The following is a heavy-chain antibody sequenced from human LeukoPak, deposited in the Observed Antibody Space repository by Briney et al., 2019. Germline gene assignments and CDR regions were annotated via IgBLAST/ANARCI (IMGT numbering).Heavy chain of an antibody. CDR3: AKDPSFRPGYFDY. J-gene: IGHJ4*02. CDR1: GFTFSSYA. CDR2: ISSNGGST. Sequence: PGGSLRLSCAASGFTFSSYAMHWVRQAPGKGLEYVSAISSNGGSTYYANSVKGRFTISRDNSKNTLYLQMNSLRAEDTAVYYCAKDPSFRPGYFDYWGQGTLVTVSS. V-gene: IGHV3-64*01.